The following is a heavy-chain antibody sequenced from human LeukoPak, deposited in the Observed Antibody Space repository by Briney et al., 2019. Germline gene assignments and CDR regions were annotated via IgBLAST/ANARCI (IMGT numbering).Heavy chain of an antibody. CDR2: ISGSGGST. CDR1: GFTFSSYA. J-gene: IGHJ3*02. CDR3: AKDLSYCSRTSCTHDAFDI. D-gene: IGHD2-2*01. V-gene: IGHV3-23*01. Sequence: GGSLRLSCAASGFTFSSYAMSWVRQAPGKGLEWVSAISGSGGSTYYADSVKGRFTISRDNSKNTLYLQMNSLRAEDTAVYYCAKDLSYCSRTSCTHDAFDIWGQGTMVTVSS.